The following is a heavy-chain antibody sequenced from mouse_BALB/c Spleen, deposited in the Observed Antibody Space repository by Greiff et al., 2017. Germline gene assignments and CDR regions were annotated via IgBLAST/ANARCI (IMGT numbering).Heavy chain of an antibody. D-gene: IGHD2-10*01. J-gene: IGHJ3*01. CDR2: ISYSGST. Sequence: EVHLVESGPGLVKPSQSLSLTCTVTGYSITSDYAWNWIRQFPGNKLEWMGYISYSGSTSYNPSLKSRISITRDTSKNQFFLQLNSVTTEDTATYYCARGAYYGNFGGFAYWGQGTLVTVSA. CDR1: GYSITSDYA. CDR3: ARGAYYGNFGGFAY. V-gene: IGHV3-2*02.